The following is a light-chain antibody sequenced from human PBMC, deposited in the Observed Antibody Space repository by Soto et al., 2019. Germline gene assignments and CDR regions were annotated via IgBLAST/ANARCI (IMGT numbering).Light chain of an antibody. Sequence: EVVMTQSTATLSVSPGERATLSCGASQSVGTNLAWYQQKPGQAPRLLIYGASTRATGIPARFSGSGSGTEFTLTISSLQSEDFAVYYCHQYDNWLTFGGGTKVEIK. V-gene: IGKV3-15*01. CDR1: QSVGTN. CDR3: HQYDNWLT. J-gene: IGKJ4*01. CDR2: GAS.